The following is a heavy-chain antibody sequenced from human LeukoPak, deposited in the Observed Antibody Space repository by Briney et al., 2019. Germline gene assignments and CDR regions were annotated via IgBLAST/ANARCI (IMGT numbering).Heavy chain of an antibody. D-gene: IGHD6-13*01. CDR3: ARGESGSRLDY. J-gene: IGHJ4*02. Sequence: PGGSLRLSCAASGFTVSSNYMSWVRQAPGKGLEWVSVIYSGGSSYYADSVKGRFTISRDNSKNTLYLQMNSLRAEDTAVYYCARGESGSRLDYWGQGTLVTVSS. CDR1: GFTVSSNY. CDR2: IYSGGSS. V-gene: IGHV3-53*01.